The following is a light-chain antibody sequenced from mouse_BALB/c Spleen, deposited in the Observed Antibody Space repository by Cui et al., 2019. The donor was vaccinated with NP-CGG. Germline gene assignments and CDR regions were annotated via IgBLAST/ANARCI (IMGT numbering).Light chain of an antibody. CDR1: TGAVTTSNY. V-gene: IGLV1*01. CDR2: GTN. CDR3: ALWYGNHWV. J-gene: IGLJ1*01. Sequence: QAFVTQESQFTTSPGETVTLTCRSSTGAVTTSNYANWVQEKPDHLFTGLIGGTNNRPPGVPARFSGSLIGDKAALTITGAQTEDEAIYFCALWYGNHWVFGGGTKLTVL.